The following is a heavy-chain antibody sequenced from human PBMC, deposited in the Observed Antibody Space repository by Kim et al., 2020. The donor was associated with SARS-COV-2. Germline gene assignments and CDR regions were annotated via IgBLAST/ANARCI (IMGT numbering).Heavy chain of an antibody. CDR3: ARPQYYYDSSGYYHFDY. D-gene: IGHD3-22*01. J-gene: IGHJ4*02. V-gene: IGHV1-3*01. Sequence: FQGSVTITRDTSGSTAYMELSSLRSEDTAVYYCARPQYYYDSSGYYHFDYWGQGTLVTVSS.